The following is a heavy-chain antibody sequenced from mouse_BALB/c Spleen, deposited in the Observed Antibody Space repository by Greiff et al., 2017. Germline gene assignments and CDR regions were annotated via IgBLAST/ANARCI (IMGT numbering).Heavy chain of an antibody. CDR2: IDPENGNT. Sequence: EVQLQQSGAELVRPGALVKLSCKASGFNIKDYYMHWVKQRPEQGLEWIGWIDPENGNTIYDPKFQGKASITADTPSNTAYLQLSSLTSEDTAVYYCARDGSSYGYWGQGTTLTVSS. CDR1: GFNIKDYY. J-gene: IGHJ2*01. V-gene: IGHV14-1*02. D-gene: IGHD1-1*01. CDR3: ARDGSSYGY.